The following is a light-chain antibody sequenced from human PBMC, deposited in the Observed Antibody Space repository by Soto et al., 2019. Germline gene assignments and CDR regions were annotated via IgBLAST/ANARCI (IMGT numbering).Light chain of an antibody. CDR3: QQFTTSSAT. CDR1: QSVSTNS. J-gene: IGKJ4*01. CDR2: GAS. Sequence: EIVLTQSPGTLSLSPGERATLSCRVSQSVSTNSLAWYQQKPGQAPRLLIYGASSSATGIPDRFSGSGSGTDFTLTISRLEPEDFAVDYGQQFTTSSATFGGGTRVDIK. V-gene: IGKV3-20*01.